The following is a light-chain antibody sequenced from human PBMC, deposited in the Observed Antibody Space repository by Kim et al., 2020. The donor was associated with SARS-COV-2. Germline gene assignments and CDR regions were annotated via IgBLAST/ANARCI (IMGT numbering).Light chain of an antibody. Sequence: QSVLTQPPSASGTPGQRDTISCSGSTSNIGTNAVNWYQQLPGTAPKLLIYSNDHRPSGVPDRFSGSKSGNSASLAISGLQSEDEADYYCSAWDDSLNGVIFGGGTQLTVL. CDR1: TSNIGTNA. J-gene: IGLJ2*01. CDR2: SND. CDR3: SAWDDSLNGVI. V-gene: IGLV1-44*01.